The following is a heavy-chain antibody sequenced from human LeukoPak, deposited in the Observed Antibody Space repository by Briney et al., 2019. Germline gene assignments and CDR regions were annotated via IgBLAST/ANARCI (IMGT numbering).Heavy chain of an antibody. CDR1: GGSISGYY. CDR2: MYYSGST. D-gene: IGHD6-13*01. Sequence: SETLSLTCTVSGGSISGYYWSWIRQPPGKALEWIGYMYYSGSTNYNPSLKSRVTISIDTSKSHFSLKLTSVTAADTAVYYCARVVDPFSSSWYFDYWGQGTLVTVSS. V-gene: IGHV4-59*01. J-gene: IGHJ4*02. CDR3: ARVVDPFSSSWYFDY.